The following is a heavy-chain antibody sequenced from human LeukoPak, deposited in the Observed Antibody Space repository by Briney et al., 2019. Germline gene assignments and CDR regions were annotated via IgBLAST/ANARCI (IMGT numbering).Heavy chain of an antibody. CDR3: ARDLVKAAAGYFDY. D-gene: IGHD6-13*01. J-gene: IGHJ4*02. Sequence: PGGSLRLSCAASGFTFSSYAMHWVRQAPGKGLEWVAVISYDGSNKYYADSVKGRFTISRDNSKNTLYLQMNSLRAEDTAVYYCARDLVKAAAGYFDYWGQGTLVTVSP. V-gene: IGHV3-30-3*01. CDR1: GFTFSSYA. CDR2: ISYDGSNK.